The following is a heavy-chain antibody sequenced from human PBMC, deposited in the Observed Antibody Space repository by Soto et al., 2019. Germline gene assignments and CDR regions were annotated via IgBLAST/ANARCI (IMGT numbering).Heavy chain of an antibody. CDR2: LYWDDDK. D-gene: IGHD4-17*01. CDR3: AHAGDYDLLTFDH. CDR1: GFSLSTYHMG. J-gene: IGHJ4*01. Sequence: QITLKESGHTLVRPAQTLTLTCDFSGFSLSTYHMGVAWIRQPPGKALEWLALLYWDDDKRYSPSLKDSLATSKDTSNNLVVLTIANIYPVDSATYFCAHAGDYDLLTFDHWGPGTLVTVSA. V-gene: IGHV2-5*02.